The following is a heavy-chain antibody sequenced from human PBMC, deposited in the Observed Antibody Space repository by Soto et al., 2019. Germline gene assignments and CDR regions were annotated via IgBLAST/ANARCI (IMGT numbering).Heavy chain of an antibody. J-gene: IGHJ4*02. CDR3: ARNYGDYFDY. V-gene: IGHV4-59*01. Sequence: PSETLSLTCTVSGGSISSYYWSWIRQPPGKGLEWIGYIYYSGSTNYNPSLKSRVTISVDTSKNQFSLKLSSVTAADTTVYYCARNYGDYFDYWGQGTLVTVSS. D-gene: IGHD4-17*01. CDR1: GGSISSYY. CDR2: IYYSGST.